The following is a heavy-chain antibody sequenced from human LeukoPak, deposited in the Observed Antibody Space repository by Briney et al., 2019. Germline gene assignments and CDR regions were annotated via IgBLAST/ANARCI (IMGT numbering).Heavy chain of an antibody. J-gene: IGHJ4*02. V-gene: IGHV1-18*01. D-gene: IGHD6-19*01. CDR2: ISPYNGDT. CDR3: ARAGSGSGWYFDY. CDR1: GYDFTSVG. Sequence: ASVKVSCKASGYDFTSVGITWVRQAPGQGLEWMGWISPYNGDTRYVQKLQGRVTMTTDTSTSTAYMELRSLRFDDTAVFYCARAGSGSGWYFDYWGQGTLVTVSS.